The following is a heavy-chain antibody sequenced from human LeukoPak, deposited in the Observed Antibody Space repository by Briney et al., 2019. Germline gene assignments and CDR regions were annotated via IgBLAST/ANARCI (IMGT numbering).Heavy chain of an antibody. Sequence: GASLKVSCKASGYSFTTFAMNWVRQAPGQGLEWMGWINTNTGNPTYAQDFTGRFVFSLDTSFTTTFLEISSLKAAATAIYYCAKSSWIQQSSDFWGQGTLVTVSS. CDR3: AKSSWIQQSSDF. D-gene: IGHD5-18*01. CDR1: GYSFTTFA. CDR2: INTNTGNP. J-gene: IGHJ4*02. V-gene: IGHV7-4-1*02.